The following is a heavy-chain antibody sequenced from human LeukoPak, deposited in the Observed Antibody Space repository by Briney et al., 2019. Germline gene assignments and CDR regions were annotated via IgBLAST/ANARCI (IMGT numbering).Heavy chain of an antibody. CDR2: IYTSGST. CDR3: ARNRIAAEVNWFDP. CDR1: GGSISSYY. D-gene: IGHD6-13*01. V-gene: IGHV4-4*07. Sequence: SETLSLTCTVSGGSISSYYWSWIRQPAGKGLEWIGRIYTSGSTNYNPSLKSRVTMSVDTSKNQFSLKLSSVTAADTAVYYCARNRIAAEVNWFDPWGQGTLVTVSS. J-gene: IGHJ5*02.